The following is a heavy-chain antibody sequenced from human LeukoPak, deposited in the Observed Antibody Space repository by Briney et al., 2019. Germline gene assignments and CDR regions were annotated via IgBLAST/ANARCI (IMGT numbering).Heavy chain of an antibody. V-gene: IGHV3-49*04. J-gene: IGHJ4*02. D-gene: IGHD3-22*01. CDR1: GFTFGDYA. Sequence: GGSLRLSCTASGFTFGDYAMSWVRQAPGKGLEWVGFIRSKAYGGTTEYAASVKGRFTISRDDSKSIAYLQMNSLKTEDTAAYYCTRETEYYYDSSGYYYLDYWGQGTLVTVSS. CDR3: TRETEYYYDSSGYYYLDY. CDR2: IRSKAYGGTT.